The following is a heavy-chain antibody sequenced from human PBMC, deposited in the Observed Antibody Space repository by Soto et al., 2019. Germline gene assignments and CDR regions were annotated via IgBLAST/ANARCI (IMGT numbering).Heavy chain of an antibody. V-gene: IGHV1-69*06. J-gene: IGHJ3*02. CDR2: IIPIFVTA. D-gene: IGHD3-10*01. Sequence: QVQLVQSGAEVKKPGSSVKVSCKASGGTFSSSAISWVRQAPGQGLEWMGGIIPIFVTANYAQKFQGRVKITADKSTSTAYMELSSLRYEDTAVYYCARDRGDGADYFGQDRGFDAFDIWGQGTRVTVSS. CDR1: GGTFSSSA. CDR3: ARDRGDGADYFGQDRGFDAFDI.